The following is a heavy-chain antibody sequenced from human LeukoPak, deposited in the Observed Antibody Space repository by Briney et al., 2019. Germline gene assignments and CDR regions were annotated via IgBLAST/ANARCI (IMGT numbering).Heavy chain of an antibody. J-gene: IGHJ4*02. D-gene: IGHD3-10*01. V-gene: IGHV1-2*06. CDR3: ARAPYGSGSYYKGDY. Sequence: ASVKVSCTASGYTFTGPSMHWVRQAPGQALEWMGRINPNSGGTNYAKKFQGRVTMTRDTSISTAYMELSRLRSDDTAVYYCARAPYGSGSYYKGDYWGQGTLVTVSS. CDR2: INPNSGGT. CDR1: GYTFTGPS.